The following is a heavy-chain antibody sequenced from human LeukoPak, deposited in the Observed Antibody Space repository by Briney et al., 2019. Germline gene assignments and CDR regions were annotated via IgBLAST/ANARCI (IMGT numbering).Heavy chain of an antibody. D-gene: IGHD3-10*01. CDR3: ARGFGELYQDPFDY. CDR1: GGFISSYY. V-gene: IGHV4-4*07. CDR2: IYTSGST. Sequence: PSETLSLTCTVSGGFISSYYWSWIRQPAGKGLEWIGRIYTSGSTNYNPSLKSRVTMSVDTSKNQFPLKLSSVTAADTAVYYCARGFGELYQDPFDYWGQGTLVTVSS. J-gene: IGHJ4*02.